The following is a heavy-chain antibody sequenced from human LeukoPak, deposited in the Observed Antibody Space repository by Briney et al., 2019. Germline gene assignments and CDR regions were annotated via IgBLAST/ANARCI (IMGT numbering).Heavy chain of an antibody. CDR3: ARQRLDGDILGFDW. CDR2: IHTSGSP. Sequence: PSETLSLTCIVSGASISGHYWSWIRHPAGKSLEWIGRIHTSGSPIYNPSLSSRVTMSVDTSKGQFSLTMNSLTAADTAIYYCARQRLDGDILGFDWWGQGTLVTVSS. V-gene: IGHV4-4*07. J-gene: IGHJ4*02. D-gene: IGHD2-21*01. CDR1: GASISGHY.